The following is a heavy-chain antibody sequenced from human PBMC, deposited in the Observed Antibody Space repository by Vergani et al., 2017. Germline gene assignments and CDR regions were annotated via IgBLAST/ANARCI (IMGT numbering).Heavy chain of an antibody. CDR2: IRSKANSYAT. D-gene: IGHD3-22*01. V-gene: IGHV3-73*01. CDR1: GFTFSGSA. J-gene: IGHJ4*02. CDR3: TRPSGYHDY. Sequence: EVQLVESGGGLVQPGGSLKLSCAASGFTFSGSAMHWVRQASGKGLEWVGRIRSKANSYATAYAASVKGRFTISRDDSKNTAYLHMNSLKTEDTAVYYCTRPSGYHDYWGQGTLVTVSS.